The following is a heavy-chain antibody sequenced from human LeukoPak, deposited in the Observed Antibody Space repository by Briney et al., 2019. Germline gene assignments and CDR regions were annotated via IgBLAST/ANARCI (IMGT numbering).Heavy chain of an antibody. V-gene: IGHV3-30-3*01. Sequence: GRSLRLSCAASGFTFSSYAMHWVRQAPGKGLEWVAVISYDGSNKYYADSVKGRFTISRDNSKNTLYLQMNSLRAEDTAVYYCARGSGWSHYYYYYYMDVWGKGTTVTVSS. J-gene: IGHJ6*03. D-gene: IGHD6-19*01. CDR3: ARGSGWSHYYYYYYMDV. CDR2: ISYDGSNK. CDR1: GFTFSSYA.